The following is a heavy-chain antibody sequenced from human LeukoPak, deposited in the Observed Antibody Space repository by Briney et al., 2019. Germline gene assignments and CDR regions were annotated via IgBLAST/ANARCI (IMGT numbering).Heavy chain of an antibody. CDR1: GYTFTGYY. CDR2: INPNSGGT. V-gene: IGHV1-2*02. D-gene: IGHD6-6*01. CDR3: ASSKNKFGYSSSSHLDY. J-gene: IGHJ4*02. Sequence: GASVKVSCKASGYTFTGYYMHWVRQAPGQGLEWMGWINPNSGGTNYAQKFQGRVTMTRDTSISTAYMELSRLRSDDTAVYYCASSKNKFGYSSSSHLDYWGQGTLVTVSS.